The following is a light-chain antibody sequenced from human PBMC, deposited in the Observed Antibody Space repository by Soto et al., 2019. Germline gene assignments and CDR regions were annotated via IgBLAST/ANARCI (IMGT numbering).Light chain of an antibody. CDR3: CSYAGSSTVV. V-gene: IGLV2-23*01. CDR1: SSDVGSYNL. Sequence: QSALTQPASVSGSPGQSITISCTGTSSDVGSYNLVSWYQQHPGKAPKLKIYEGSKRPSGVSNRFSGSKSGNTASLTISGRQAEDEADYYCCSYAGSSTVVFGAGTKLAV. CDR2: EGS. J-gene: IGLJ2*01.